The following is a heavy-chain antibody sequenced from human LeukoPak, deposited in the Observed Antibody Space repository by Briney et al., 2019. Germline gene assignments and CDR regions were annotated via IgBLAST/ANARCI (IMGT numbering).Heavy chain of an antibody. D-gene: IGHD2-8*02. V-gene: IGHV4-59*01. CDR3: ARSLHCTGGVCYNDAFDI. CDR2: IYYSGST. CDR1: GGSISSYY. J-gene: IGHJ3*02. Sequence: SETLSLTCTVSGGSISSYYWSWIRQPPGKGLEWIGYIYYSGSTNYNPSLKSRVTISVDTSKNQFSLKLSSVTAADTAVYYCARSLHCTGGVCYNDAFDIWGQGTMVTVSS.